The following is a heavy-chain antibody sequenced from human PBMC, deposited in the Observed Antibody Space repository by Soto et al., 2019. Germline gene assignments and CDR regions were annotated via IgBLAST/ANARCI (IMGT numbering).Heavy chain of an antibody. Sequence: GGSLRLSCAASGFTLSRFMMNWVRQAPGQGLEWIAYISNTGSSIDYADSVKGRFTISRDESKNTLYFQMDNLRAEDTATYYCARGKSRDAYNPLGYWGPGTLVTVSS. D-gene: IGHD1-1*01. CDR2: ISNTGSSI. J-gene: IGHJ4*02. CDR1: GFTLSRFM. V-gene: IGHV3-48*01. CDR3: ARGKSRDAYNPLGY.